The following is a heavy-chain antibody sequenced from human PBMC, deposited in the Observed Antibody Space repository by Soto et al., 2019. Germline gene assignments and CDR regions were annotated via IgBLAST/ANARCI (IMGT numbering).Heavy chain of an antibody. Sequence: SETLSLTCTVSGGSVNSTNYNWGWIRQPPGKGLEWIGSIYNTASTYYNPSLKSRVTISVDTSRNQFSLNLNSVTAADTAIYYCGRVVIAATPHRDVDYCGQGTLVTVS. J-gene: IGHJ4*02. V-gene: IGHV4-39*01. CDR1: GGSVNSTNYN. D-gene: IGHD2-15*01. CDR3: GRVVIAATPHRDVDY. CDR2: IYNTAST.